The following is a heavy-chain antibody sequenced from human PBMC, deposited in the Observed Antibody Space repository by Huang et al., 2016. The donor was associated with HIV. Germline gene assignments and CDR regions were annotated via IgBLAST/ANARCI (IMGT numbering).Heavy chain of an antibody. CDR3: ATSTPDVGAGVLRSAFDI. V-gene: IGHV1-24*01. Sequence: QVQLVESGAELKKPGASVRVSCKVSGYTVSELSLHWVRQAPEKGLEWMGVCDREEGEKRYAKRVQGRVTRTEETSTDTAYMELGSLRPEDTAVYYCATSTPDVGAGVLRSAFDIWGQGTMVTVSS. D-gene: IGHD2-15*01. CDR2: CDREEGEK. J-gene: IGHJ3*02. CDR1: GYTVSELS.